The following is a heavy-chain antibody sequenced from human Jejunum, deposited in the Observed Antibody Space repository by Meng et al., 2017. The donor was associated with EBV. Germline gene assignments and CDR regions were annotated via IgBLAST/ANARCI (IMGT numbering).Heavy chain of an antibody. D-gene: IGHD6-19*01. Sequence: QVQLVGAGGAVVQPGMSLMLSFAASGFSFSSDGMHWVRQAPGKGPEWVAVISYDGTIKHYADSVKGRFTLSRDNSRNMLYLEINSLRPEDTALYYCAKETIAGGGPNYFDYWGQGTLVTVSS. CDR2: ISYDGTIK. J-gene: IGHJ4*02. CDR3: AKETIAGGGPNYFDY. CDR1: GFSFSSDG. V-gene: IGHV3-30*18.